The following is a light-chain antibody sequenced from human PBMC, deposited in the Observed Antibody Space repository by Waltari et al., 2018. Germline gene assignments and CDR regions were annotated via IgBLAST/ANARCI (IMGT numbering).Light chain of an antibody. CDR3: CSFAGTFWM. CDR2: NVS. Sequence: QSALTQPRSMSGSPGQSVTISCTGTTTDFGGYNYVSWYQQHPGKAPKLIIYNVSERPSGVPNRFSGSKSGTTASLTISGLQGDDEADYYCCSFAGTFWMFGGGTKLTV. V-gene: IGLV2-11*01. CDR1: TTDFGGYNY. J-gene: IGLJ3*02.